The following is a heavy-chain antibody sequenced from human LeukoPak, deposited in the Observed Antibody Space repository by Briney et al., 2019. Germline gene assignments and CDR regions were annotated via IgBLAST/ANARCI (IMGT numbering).Heavy chain of an antibody. Sequence: ASVKVSCKASGYTFTGYYIHWVRQAPGQGLEWMGWINPNSGGTNYAQKFQGRVTMTRDTSISTAYMELSRLRSDDTAVYYCARGAILTGLFCYYGMDVWGQGTTVTVSS. D-gene: IGHD3-9*01. V-gene: IGHV1-2*02. CDR3: ARGAILTGLFCYYGMDV. CDR2: INPNSGGT. CDR1: GYTFTGYY. J-gene: IGHJ6*02.